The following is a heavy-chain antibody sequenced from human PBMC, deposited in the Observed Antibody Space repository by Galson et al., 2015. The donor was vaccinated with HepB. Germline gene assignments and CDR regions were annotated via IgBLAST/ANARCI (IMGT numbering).Heavy chain of an antibody. V-gene: IGHV3-30*04. CDR1: GFTFRTYT. CDR2: ISSDGSKN. CDR3: ARAENCGGGECWLVDS. J-gene: IGHJ5*01. D-gene: IGHD2-21*01. Sequence: SLRLSCAASGFTFRTYTFHWFRQAPGKGLEWVALISSDGSKNNYADSARGRFTISRDNSWNTVYLQMSSLRPEDTAVYYFARAENCGGGECWLVDSWGLGTLVTVSS.